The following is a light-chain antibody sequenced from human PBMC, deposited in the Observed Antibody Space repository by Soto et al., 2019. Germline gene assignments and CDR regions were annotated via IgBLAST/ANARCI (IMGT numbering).Light chain of an antibody. Sequence: DIQMTQSPSTLSASVGDRVTITCRASQSIRSWLAWYQQKPGKAPKLLIYDASSVESGVPSRFSGSGSGTEFTLTISSLKPDDFAIYFCQQYKSWTFGQGTKVEIK. V-gene: IGKV1-5*01. CDR2: DAS. CDR3: QQYKSWT. CDR1: QSIRSW. J-gene: IGKJ1*01.